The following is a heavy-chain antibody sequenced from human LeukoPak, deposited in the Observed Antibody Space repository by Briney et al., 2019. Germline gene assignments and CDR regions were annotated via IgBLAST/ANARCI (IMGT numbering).Heavy chain of an antibody. D-gene: IGHD6-19*01. Sequence: TGGSLRLSCAASGFTFDDYAMHWVRQAPGKGLEWVSGISWNSGSIGYADSVKGRFTISRDNAKNSLYLQMNSLRAEDTALYYCAKGSRAVAGFNWFDPWGQGTLVTVSS. V-gene: IGHV3-9*01. CDR2: ISWNSGSI. CDR3: AKGSRAVAGFNWFDP. J-gene: IGHJ5*02. CDR1: GFTFDDYA.